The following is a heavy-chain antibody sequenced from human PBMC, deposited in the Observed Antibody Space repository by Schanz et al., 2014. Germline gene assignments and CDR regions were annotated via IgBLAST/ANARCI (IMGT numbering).Heavy chain of an antibody. D-gene: IGHD3-22*01. V-gene: IGHV3-48*04. CDR2: ISGSSRTI. CDR1: GFMFSSYG. CDR3: ARVDSSGYFFDN. Sequence: VQLVESGGGLVKPGGSLRLSCAASGFMFSSYGMHWVRQAPGKGLEWVSYISGSSRTIYYANSVKGRFGISRDNSENTLYLQMSSLRVEDTAVYYCARVDSSGYFFDNWGQGTRVTVSA. J-gene: IGHJ4*02.